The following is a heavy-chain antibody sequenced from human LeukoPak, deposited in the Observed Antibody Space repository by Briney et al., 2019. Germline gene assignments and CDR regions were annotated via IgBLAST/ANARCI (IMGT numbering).Heavy chain of an antibody. V-gene: IGHV3-7*01. CDR2: INQDGGTT. J-gene: IGHJ6*03. Sequence: GGSLRLSCAASGFTFSSLWMSWVRQAPGRGPEWVANINQDGGTTYYVASVKGRFIISRDNAKNSLSLQMSSLRAEDTAVYYCTKDRQGPNQYHMDVWGKGTTVTVSS. CDR1: GFTFSSLW. CDR3: TKDRQGPNQYHMDV.